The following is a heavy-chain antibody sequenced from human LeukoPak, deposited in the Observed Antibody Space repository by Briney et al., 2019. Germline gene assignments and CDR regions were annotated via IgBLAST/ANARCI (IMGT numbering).Heavy chain of an antibody. Sequence: GGSLRLSCAASGFTFSSYWMSWVRQAPGKGLEWVANIKQDGSEKYYVDSVKGRFTISRDNAKNSLYLQMNSLRAEDTAVYYCARDAVSGSSYHYYMDVWGKGTTVTVSS. CDR1: GFTFSSYW. CDR2: IKQDGSEK. CDR3: ARDAVSGSSYHYYMDV. J-gene: IGHJ6*03. D-gene: IGHD3-10*01. V-gene: IGHV3-7*01.